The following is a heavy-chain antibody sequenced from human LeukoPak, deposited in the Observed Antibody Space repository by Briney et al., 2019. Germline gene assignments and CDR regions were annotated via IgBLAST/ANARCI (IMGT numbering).Heavy chain of an antibody. V-gene: IGHV3-23*01. J-gene: IGHJ4*02. CDR3: AKDGGINGDFEGYSDY. CDR1: GFTFNSYA. CDR2: ISGSGGST. Sequence: GGSLRLSCAASGFTFNSYAMSWVRQAPGKGLKWVSAISGSGGSTYYADSVKGRFTISRDNSKNTLYLQMNSLRAEDTAVYYCAKDGGINGDFEGYSDYWGQGTLVTVSS. D-gene: IGHD4-17*01.